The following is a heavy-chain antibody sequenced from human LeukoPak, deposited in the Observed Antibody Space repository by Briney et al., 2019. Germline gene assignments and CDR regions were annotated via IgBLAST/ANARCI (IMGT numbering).Heavy chain of an antibody. Sequence: SETLSLTCTVSGGSISSGGYYWSWIRQPPGKGLEWIGYIYHSGSTYYDPSLKSRVTISVDRSKNQFSLKLSSVTAADTAVYYCARGVMVRGVIPPFDYWGQGTLVTVSS. J-gene: IGHJ4*02. D-gene: IGHD3-10*01. CDR3: ARGVMVRGVIPPFDY. CDR1: GGSISSGGYY. CDR2: IYHSGST. V-gene: IGHV4-30-2*01.